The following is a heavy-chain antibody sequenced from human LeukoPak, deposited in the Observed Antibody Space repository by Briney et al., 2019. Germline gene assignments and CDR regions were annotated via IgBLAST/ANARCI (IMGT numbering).Heavy chain of an antibody. CDR3: ARPLGYCSSTSCRYYYYGMDV. CDR1: GFTFSDYY. Sequence: GVSLRLSCTASGFTFSDYYMSWIRQAPGEALEWVTYISCSGSTIYYADCVRGRFNISRDNAKNSLYLQMNSLRAEDTAVYYCARPLGYCSSTSCRYYYYGMDVWGQGTTVTVSS. D-gene: IGHD2-2*01. V-gene: IGHV3-11*01. CDR2: ISCSGSTI. J-gene: IGHJ6*02.